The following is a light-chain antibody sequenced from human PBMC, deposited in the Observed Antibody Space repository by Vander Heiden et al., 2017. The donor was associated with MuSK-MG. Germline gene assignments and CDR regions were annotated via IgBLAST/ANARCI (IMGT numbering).Light chain of an antibody. CDR3: QQHKNWPPLT. J-gene: IGKJ4*01. CDR1: QSVSSN. CDR2: GAS. Sequence: EIVMTQSPATLSVSPGERATLSCRASQSVSSNLAWYQQKPGQAPRLLIYGASTRATGIPARFSGSGFGTEFTLTISSRQSEDFAVYYCQQHKNWPPLTFGGGTKVEIK. V-gene: IGKV3-15*01.